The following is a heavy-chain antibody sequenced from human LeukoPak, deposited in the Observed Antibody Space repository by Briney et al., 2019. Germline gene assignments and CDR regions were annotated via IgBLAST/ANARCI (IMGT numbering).Heavy chain of an antibody. J-gene: IGHJ4*02. Sequence: GGSLRLSCADSGFTFSSCWMHWVRQVPGKGLVWVSRIKTDGSNTVYADNVKGRFTISRDNAKNTLYLQKNSLRVEDTAVYYCTKTYYYDSRDYFDYWGQGALVTVSS. D-gene: IGHD3-22*01. CDR2: IKTDGSNT. CDR3: TKTYYYDSRDYFDY. CDR1: GFTFSSCW. V-gene: IGHV3-74*01.